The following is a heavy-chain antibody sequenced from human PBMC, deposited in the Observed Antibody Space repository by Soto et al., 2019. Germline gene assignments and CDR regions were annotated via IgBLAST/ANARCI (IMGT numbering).Heavy chain of an antibody. CDR2: IIPLFGAP. J-gene: IGHJ4*02. D-gene: IGHD1-1*01. CDR3: AKARGESPMVQDDFFDY. CDR1: GGTFNNDA. Sequence: QVQLVQSGAEVKKPGSSVKVSCKASGGTFNNDAISWVRQAPGQRLEWMGGIIPLFGAPNYAPDFQGRVTIIADESTTTVYMELSRLTSEDTAMYFCAKARGESPMVQDDFFDYWGQGTLVSVAS. V-gene: IGHV1-69*01.